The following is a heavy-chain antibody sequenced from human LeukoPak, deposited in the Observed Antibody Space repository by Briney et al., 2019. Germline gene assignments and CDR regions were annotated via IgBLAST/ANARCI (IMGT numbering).Heavy chain of an antibody. D-gene: IGHD4-17*01. CDR2: ISGSGDKT. Sequence: GGSLRLSCTGSGFTFSGYVMTWIRQAPGKGLEWVSGISGSGDKTYYADSVKGRFTISRDNSKNTLYLQMNSLRADDTALYYCGKDPNGDFVGGFDIWGQGTMVTASS. J-gene: IGHJ3*02. V-gene: IGHV3-23*01. CDR3: GKDPNGDFVGGFDI. CDR1: GFTFSGYV.